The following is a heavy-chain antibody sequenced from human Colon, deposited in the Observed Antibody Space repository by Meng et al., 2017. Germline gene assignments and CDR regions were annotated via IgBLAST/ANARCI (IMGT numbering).Heavy chain of an antibody. Sequence: GESLKISCAASGFTFSSYAMHWVRQAPGKGLEWVAIISYDGSNKYYADSVKGRFTISRDISKNTLYLQMNSLKDEDTAVYYCARDLGWAHFDYWGQGTLVTVSS. V-gene: IGHV3-30*01. J-gene: IGHJ4*02. D-gene: IGHD6-19*01. CDR3: ARDLGWAHFDY. CDR1: GFTFSSYA. CDR2: ISYDGSNK.